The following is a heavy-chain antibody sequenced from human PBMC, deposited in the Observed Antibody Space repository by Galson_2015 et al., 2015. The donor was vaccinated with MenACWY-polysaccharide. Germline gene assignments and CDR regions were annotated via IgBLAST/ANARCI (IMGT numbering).Heavy chain of an antibody. CDR3: LVVPGGNYRAMDV. Sequence: SLRLSCAASGFTFSSYAISWVRQAPGKGLEWVAAISGSGGTTYYADSVKGRFTISRGNSKNMVYLQMNSLRAEDTAVYYSLVVPGGNYRAMDVWGQGTTVTVSS. D-gene: IGHD2-2*01. V-gene: IGHV3-23*01. CDR1: GFTFSSYA. CDR2: ISGSGGTT. J-gene: IGHJ6*02.